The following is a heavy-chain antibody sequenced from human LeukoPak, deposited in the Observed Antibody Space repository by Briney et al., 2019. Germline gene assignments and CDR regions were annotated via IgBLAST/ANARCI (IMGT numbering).Heavy chain of an antibody. V-gene: IGHV3-23*01. J-gene: IGHJ4*02. CDR2: ISGSGGST. Sequence: PGGSLRLSCAASGFTFSSYAMSWVRQAPGKGLEWVSAISGSGGSTYYADSVKGRFTISRDNSKNTLYLQMNSLRAEDTAVYYCAKAPVGQWLVRYYFDYWDQGTLVTVSS. D-gene: IGHD6-19*01. CDR1: GFTFSSYA. CDR3: AKAPVGQWLVRYYFDY.